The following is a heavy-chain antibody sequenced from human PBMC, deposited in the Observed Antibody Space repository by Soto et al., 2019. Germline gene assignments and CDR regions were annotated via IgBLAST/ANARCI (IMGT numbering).Heavy chain of an antibody. D-gene: IGHD2-21*01. CDR3: AHSGRIVVAPLYNWFDP. J-gene: IGHJ5*02. Sequence: GLDLEWLALIYWDDDKRYSPSLKSRLTITKDTSKNQVVLTMTNMDPVDTATYYCAHSGRIVVAPLYNWFDPWGQGTLVTVSS. V-gene: IGHV2-5*02. CDR2: IYWDDDK.